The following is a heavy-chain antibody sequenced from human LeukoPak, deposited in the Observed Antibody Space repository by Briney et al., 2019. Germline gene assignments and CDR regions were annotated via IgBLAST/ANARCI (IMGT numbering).Heavy chain of an antibody. J-gene: IGHJ4*02. Sequence: GGSLRLSCSASGVTLGTHAMSWVRQAPGKGLEWVSAISFSGDVTFYADSVEGRFTISRDNSKNTLYLQMNSLRAEDTAVYYCAKENAVAGPGYFDYWGQGTLVTVSS. D-gene: IGHD6-19*01. CDR2: ISFSGDVT. CDR3: AKENAVAGPGYFDY. CDR1: GVTLGTHA. V-gene: IGHV3-23*01.